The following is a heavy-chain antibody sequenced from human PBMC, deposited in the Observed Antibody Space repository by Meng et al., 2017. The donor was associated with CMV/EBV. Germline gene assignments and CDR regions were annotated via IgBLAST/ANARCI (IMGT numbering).Heavy chain of an antibody. CDR3: ARASTTIFGTIGVGTLGGMDV. Sequence: ASVKVSCKASGYTFTGYYMHWVRQAPGQGLEWMGWINPNSGGTNYAQKFQGRVTMTRDTSISTAYMELSRLRSDDTAVYYCARASTTIFGTIGVGTLGGMDVWGQGTTVTVSS. CDR2: INPNSGGT. J-gene: IGHJ6*02. V-gene: IGHV1-2*02. D-gene: IGHD3-3*01. CDR1: GYTFTGYY.